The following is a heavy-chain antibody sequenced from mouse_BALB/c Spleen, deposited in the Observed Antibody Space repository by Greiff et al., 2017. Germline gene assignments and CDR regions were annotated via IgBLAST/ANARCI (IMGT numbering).Heavy chain of an antibody. CDR1: GYTFTSYW. J-gene: IGHJ4*01. Sequence: QVQLQQPGAELVKPGASVKLSCKASGYTFTSYWMHWVKQRTGQGLEWIGEIYPGSGNTYYNEKFKGKATLTADKSSSTAYMQLSSLTSEDSAVYFCARPTASYAMDYWGQGTSVTVSS. CDR3: ARPTASYAMDY. CDR2: IYPGSGNT. D-gene: IGHD6-1*01. V-gene: IGHV1S81*02.